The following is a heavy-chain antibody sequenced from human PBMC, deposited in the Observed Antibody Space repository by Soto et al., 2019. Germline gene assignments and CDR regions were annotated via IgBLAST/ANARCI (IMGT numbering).Heavy chain of an antibody. CDR1: GFTFSSYS. J-gene: IGHJ3*01. CDR2: ISSSSSYI. D-gene: IGHD3-10*01. CDR3: ARETYYYGSGSYYVN. V-gene: IGHV3-21*01. Sequence: GGSLRLSCAASGFTFSSYSMNWVRQAPGKGLEWVSSISSSSSYIYYADSVKGRFTISRDNAKNSLYLQMNSLRAEDTAVYYCARETYYYGSGSYYVNWGQGTMVTVSS.